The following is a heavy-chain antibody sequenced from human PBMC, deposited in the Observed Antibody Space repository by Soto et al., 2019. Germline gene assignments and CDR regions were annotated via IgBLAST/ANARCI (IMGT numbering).Heavy chain of an antibody. CDR1: GYSFTSYW. V-gene: IGHV5-10-1*01. CDR2: IDPSDSYT. D-gene: IGHD3-22*01. CDR3: ARRPNYYDSSGYGAFDL. Sequence: GESLKISCKGSGYSFTSYWISWVRQMPGKGLEWMGRIDPSDSYTNYSPSFQGHVTISADKSISTAYLQWSSLKASDTAMYYCARRPNYYDSSGYGAFDLWRQGTMVPVSS. J-gene: IGHJ3*01.